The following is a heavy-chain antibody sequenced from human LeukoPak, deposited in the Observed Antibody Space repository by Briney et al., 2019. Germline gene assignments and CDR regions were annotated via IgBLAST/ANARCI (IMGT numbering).Heavy chain of an antibody. V-gene: IGHV1-2*02. D-gene: IGHD2-2*01. CDR1: GFTFTGYY. CDR3: ARVGAGYCSSTSCYMDV. CDR2: INPNSGGT. Sequence: ASVKVSCKASGFTFTGYYMHWVRQAPGQGLEWMGWINPNSGGTNYAQKFQGRVTMTRDTSISTAYMELSRLRSDDTAVYYCARVGAGYCSSTSCYMDVWGKGTTVTVSS. J-gene: IGHJ6*03.